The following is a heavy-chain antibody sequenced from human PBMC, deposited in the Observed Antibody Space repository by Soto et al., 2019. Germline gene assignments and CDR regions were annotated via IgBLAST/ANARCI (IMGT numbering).Heavy chain of an antibody. V-gene: IGHV1-8*01. Sequence: QVQLVQSGAEVKKPGASVKVSCKAAAYTFTSYDINWVRQATGQDFEWMGWMNPNNGNTAYAQKFQGRVTMTRDTSKSTASMELSSLTSEDTAVYYCARGPRKWGVDYWGQGTLVTGSS. CDR1: AYTFTSYD. CDR2: MNPNNGNT. D-gene: IGHD7-27*01. CDR3: ARGPRKWGVDY. J-gene: IGHJ4*02.